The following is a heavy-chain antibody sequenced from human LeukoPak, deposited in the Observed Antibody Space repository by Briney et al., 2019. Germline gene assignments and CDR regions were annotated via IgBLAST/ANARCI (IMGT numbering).Heavy chain of an antibody. CDR1: GGSISSSSYY. J-gene: IGHJ4*02. CDR3: ARRGSDSSWYVDY. D-gene: IGHD6-13*01. Sequence: SETLSLTCTVSGGSISSSSYYWGWIRQPPGKGLEWIGNIYYSGSTYYNPSLKSRVTISVDTSKNQFSLKLSSVTAADTAVYYCARRGSDSSWYVDYWGQGTLVTVSS. V-gene: IGHV4-39*01. CDR2: IYYSGST.